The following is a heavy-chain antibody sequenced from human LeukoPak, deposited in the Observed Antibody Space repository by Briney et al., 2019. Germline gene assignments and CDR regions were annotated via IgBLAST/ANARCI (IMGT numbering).Heavy chain of an antibody. D-gene: IGHD6-6*01. Sequence: GSLRLSCAASGFTFSSYATSWVRQPPGKGLEWIGEINHSGSTNYNPSLKSRVTISVDTSKNQFSLKLSSVTAADTAVYYCAKYSSSSSYYYYGMDVWGQGTTVTVSS. CDR1: GFTFSSYA. J-gene: IGHJ6*02. V-gene: IGHV4-34*08. CDR2: INHSGST. CDR3: AKYSSSSSYYYYGMDV.